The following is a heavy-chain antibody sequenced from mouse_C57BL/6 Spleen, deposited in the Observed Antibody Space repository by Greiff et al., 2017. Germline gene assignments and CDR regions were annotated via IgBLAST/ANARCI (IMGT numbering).Heavy chain of an antibody. D-gene: IGHD1-1*01. CDR1: GFTFSDYG. V-gene: IGHV5-17*01. CDR2: ISSGSRNI. Sequence: EVKLVESGGGLVKPGGSLKLSCAASGFTFSDYGMHLVRQAPEKGLEWVAYISSGSRNIYYADKVKGRFTMSRDNAKITPFLQMTCLRSEDTALYYCARPSLYDYYGRSPWFAYWGQGTLVTVSA. J-gene: IGHJ3*01. CDR3: ARPSLYDYYGRSPWFAY.